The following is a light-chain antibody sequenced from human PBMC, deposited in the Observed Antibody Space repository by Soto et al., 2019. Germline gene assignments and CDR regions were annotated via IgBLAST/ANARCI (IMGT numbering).Light chain of an antibody. CDR2: DAS. CDR3: QQYGSSPIT. CDR1: QTVRNNY. J-gene: IGKJ5*01. V-gene: IGKV3-20*01. Sequence: FVLTQSPGTLSLSPGERATLSCRASQTVRNNYLAWYQQKPGQAPRLLIYDASSRATGIPDRFSGGGSGTDFTLTISRLEPEDFAVYHCQQYGSSPITFGQGTRLEIK.